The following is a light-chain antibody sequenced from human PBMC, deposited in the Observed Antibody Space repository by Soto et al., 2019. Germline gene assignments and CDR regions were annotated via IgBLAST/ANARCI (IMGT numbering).Light chain of an antibody. CDR3: QKDKSYSRT. Sequence: DLHMTQSPSTLSASVGDRVTITCRASQSISSWLAWYQQKPGKAPKLLIYKASSLESGVPSRFSGSGSGTEFTLTISSLQPDDFATYYSQKDKSYSRTFCQGTKVDI. J-gene: IGKJ1*01. V-gene: IGKV1-5*03. CDR2: KAS. CDR1: QSISSW.